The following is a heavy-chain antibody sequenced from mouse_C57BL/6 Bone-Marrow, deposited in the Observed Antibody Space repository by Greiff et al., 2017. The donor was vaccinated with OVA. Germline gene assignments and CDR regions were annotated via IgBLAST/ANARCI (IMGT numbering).Heavy chain of an antibody. J-gene: IGHJ3*01. V-gene: IGHV1-64*01. CDR2: IHPNSGST. CDR3: VYSNPWFAY. Sequence: VKLQQPGAELVKPGASVKLSCKASGYTFTSYWMHWVKQRPGQGLEWIGMIHPNSGSTNYNEKFKSKATLTVDKSSSTAYMQLSSLTSEDSAVYYCVYSNPWFAYWGQGTLVTVSA. CDR1: GYTFTSYW. D-gene: IGHD2-5*01.